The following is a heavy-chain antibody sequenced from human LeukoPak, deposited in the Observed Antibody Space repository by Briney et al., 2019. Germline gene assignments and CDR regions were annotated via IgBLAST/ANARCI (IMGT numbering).Heavy chain of an antibody. V-gene: IGHV3-9*01. Sequence: GGSLRLSCAASGFTFSSYAMSWVRQAPGKGLEWVSGISWNSGSIGYADSVKGRFTISRDNAKNSLYLQMNSLRAEDTALYYCAKDPDPWGYYYYGMDVWGQGTTVTVSS. D-gene: IGHD7-27*01. J-gene: IGHJ6*02. CDR2: ISWNSGSI. CDR3: AKDPDPWGYYYYGMDV. CDR1: GFTFSSYA.